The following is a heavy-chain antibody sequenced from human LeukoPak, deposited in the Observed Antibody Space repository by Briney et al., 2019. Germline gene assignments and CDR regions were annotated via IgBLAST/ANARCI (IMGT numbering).Heavy chain of an antibody. Sequence: ASVKVSCKASGYTFTSYGISWVRQAPGQGLEWMGWISAYNGNTNYAQKLQGRVTMTTDTSTSTAYMELRSLRSDDTAVYYCARTPPDFGVVIDFDYWGQGTLVTVSS. D-gene: IGHD3-3*01. CDR3: ARTPPDFGVVIDFDY. CDR2: ISAYNGNT. CDR1: GYTFTSYG. V-gene: IGHV1-18*01. J-gene: IGHJ4*02.